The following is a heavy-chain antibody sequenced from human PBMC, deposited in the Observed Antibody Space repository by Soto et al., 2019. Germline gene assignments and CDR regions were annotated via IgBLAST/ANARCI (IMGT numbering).Heavy chain of an antibody. CDR3: ARGSLKRPYGDPRSPFDY. J-gene: IGHJ4*02. Sequence: SETLSLTCTVSGGSISSSSYYWGWIRQPPGKGLEWIGSIYYSGSTYYNPSLKSRVTISVDTSKNQFSLKLSSVTAADTAVYYCARGSLKRPYGDPRSPFDYWGQGTLVTVSS. V-gene: IGHV4-39*01. CDR1: GGSISSSSYY. D-gene: IGHD4-17*01. CDR2: IYYSGST.